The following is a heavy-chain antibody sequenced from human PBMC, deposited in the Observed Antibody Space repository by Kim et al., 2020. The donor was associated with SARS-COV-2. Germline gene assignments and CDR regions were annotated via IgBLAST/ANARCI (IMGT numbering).Heavy chain of an antibody. CDR3: ARAKFDWLLYSYGMDV. D-gene: IGHD3-9*01. CDR2: ISSSGSTI. Sequence: GGSLRLSCAASGFTFSSYEMNWVRQAPGKGLEGGSYISSSGSTIYYADSVKGRFTISRDNAKNSLYLQMNSLRAEDTAVYYCARAKFDWLLYSYGMDVWGQGTTVTVSS. V-gene: IGHV3-48*03. CDR1: GFTFSSYE. J-gene: IGHJ6*02.